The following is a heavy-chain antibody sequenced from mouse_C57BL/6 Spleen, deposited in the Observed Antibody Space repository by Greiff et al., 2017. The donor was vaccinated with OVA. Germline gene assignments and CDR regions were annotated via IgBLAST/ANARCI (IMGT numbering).Heavy chain of an antibody. CDR2: INPNNGGT. Sequence: EVQLQQSGPELVKPGASVKISCKASGYTFTDYYMNWVKQSNGKSLEWIGDINPNNGGTSYNQKFKGKATLTVDKSSSTAYMELRILTSEDSAVYYCARNYGSLDYWGQVTSVTVSS. CDR3: ARNYGSLDY. D-gene: IGHD1-1*01. J-gene: IGHJ4*01. CDR1: GYTFTDYY. V-gene: IGHV1-26*01.